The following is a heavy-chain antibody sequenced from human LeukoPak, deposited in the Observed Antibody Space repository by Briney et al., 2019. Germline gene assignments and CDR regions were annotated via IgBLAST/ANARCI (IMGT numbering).Heavy chain of an antibody. V-gene: IGHV3-48*03. CDR3: ARGYSRSLYGDY. CDR2: ISSSGSTI. CDR1: GFTFSSYE. J-gene: IGHJ4*02. D-gene: IGHD6-13*01. Sequence: PGGSLRLSCAASGFTFSSYEMNWVRQAPGEGLEWVSYISSSGSTIYYADSVKGRFTISRDNAKNSLYLQMNSLRAEDTAVYYCARGYSRSLYGDYWGQGTLVTVSS.